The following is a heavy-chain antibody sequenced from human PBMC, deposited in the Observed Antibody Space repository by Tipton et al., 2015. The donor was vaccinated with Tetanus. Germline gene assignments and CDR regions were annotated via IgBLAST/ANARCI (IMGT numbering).Heavy chain of an antibody. CDR1: GFTFTDYY. Sequence: SLRLSCEASGFTFTDYYLSWIRQAPGRGLEWVSYISASSGNIYYADSVKGRFTITRDNAKNTLYLQMNSLRVEDTAVYYCGRPYTTSPYVSDLWGQGTLVTVSS. J-gene: IGHJ5*02. CDR2: ISASSGNI. CDR3: GRPYTTSPYVSDL. V-gene: IGHV3-11*04. D-gene: IGHD2-2*02.